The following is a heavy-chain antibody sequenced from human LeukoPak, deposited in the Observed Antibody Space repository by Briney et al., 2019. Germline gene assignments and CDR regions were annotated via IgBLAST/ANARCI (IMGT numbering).Heavy chain of an antibody. D-gene: IGHD3-16*02. J-gene: IGHJ4*02. Sequence: GSLRLSCAASGFTVSSNYMSWVRQPPGKGLEWIGGIHHDGRINYNPSLKSRVTLSVDKSKNQFSLRLNSVTAADTAMYYCARSHDHLWGNYPDYWGQGTLVTVSS. V-gene: IGHV4-4*02. CDR3: ARSHDHLWGNYPDY. CDR1: GFTVSSNY. CDR2: IHHDGRI.